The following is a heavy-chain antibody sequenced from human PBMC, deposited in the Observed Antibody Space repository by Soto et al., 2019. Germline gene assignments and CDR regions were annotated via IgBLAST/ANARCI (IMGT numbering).Heavy chain of an antibody. CDR2: IYYSGST. J-gene: IGHJ4*02. CDR1: GGSISSYY. D-gene: IGHD2-2*01. Sequence: SETLSLTCTVSGGSISSYYWSWIRQPPGKGLEWIGYIYYSGSTNYNPSLKSRVTISVDTSKNQFSLKLSSMTAADTAVYYCARVYRYCSSTSCYESFDYWGQGPLVTVSS. CDR3: ARVYRYCSSTSCYESFDY. V-gene: IGHV4-59*01.